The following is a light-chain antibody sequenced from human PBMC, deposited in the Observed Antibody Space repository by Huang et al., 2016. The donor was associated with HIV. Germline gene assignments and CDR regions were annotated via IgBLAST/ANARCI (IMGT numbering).Light chain of an antibody. J-gene: IGKJ3*01. CDR3: QQCSHWPFT. CDR2: DAS. Sequence: EIVLTQFPATLSLSPGERATLSCRSNQWVSTCLAWYHQKPGQSPRLLICDASRRATGFPARFSGSGAGTDFTITSSSQEPEDFAVYYCQQCSHWPFTFGHGTKVDIK. CDR1: QWVSTC. V-gene: IGKV3-11*01.